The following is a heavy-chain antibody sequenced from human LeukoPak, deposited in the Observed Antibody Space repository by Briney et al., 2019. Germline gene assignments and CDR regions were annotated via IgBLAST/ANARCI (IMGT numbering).Heavy chain of an antibody. D-gene: IGHD3-10*01. J-gene: IGHJ4*02. Sequence: SETLSLTCAVYGGSFSGYYWSWIRQPPGKGLEWIGEINHSESTNYNPSLKSRVTISVDTSKNQFSLKLSSVTAADTAVYYCARRGVRGVNRNYFDYWGQGTLVTVSS. CDR2: INHSEST. V-gene: IGHV4-34*01. CDR3: ARRGVRGVNRNYFDY. CDR1: GGSFSGYY.